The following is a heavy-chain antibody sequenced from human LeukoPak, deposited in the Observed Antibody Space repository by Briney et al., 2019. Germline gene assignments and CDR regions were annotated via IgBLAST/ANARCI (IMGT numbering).Heavy chain of an antibody. D-gene: IGHD4-11*01. Sequence: SETLSLTCAVSSGSISSSNWWSWVRQPPGKGLEWIGEINHSGNTHYNPSLKSRVTISVDRSDNQFSLKLSSVTAADTAVYYCARDSYSNYVYYYYGMDVWGQGTTVTVSS. V-gene: IGHV4-4*02. CDR1: SGSISSSNW. CDR2: INHSGNT. J-gene: IGHJ6*02. CDR3: ARDSYSNYVYYYYGMDV.